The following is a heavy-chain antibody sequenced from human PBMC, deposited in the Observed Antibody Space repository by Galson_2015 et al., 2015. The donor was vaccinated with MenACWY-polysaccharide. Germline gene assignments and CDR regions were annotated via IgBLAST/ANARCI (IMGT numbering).Heavy chain of an antibody. V-gene: IGHV3-23*03. CDR1: GFIFSNYA. J-gene: IGHJ6*02. CDR3: VREWGPGTPYYGMDV. CDR2: IYTGGDT. Sequence: SLRLSCAASGFIFSNYAMSWVRQAPGKGLEWVSAIYTGGDTYYADSVKGRFTISRDNSKNTLYLQMNSLRAEDTAVYYCVREWGPGTPYYGMDVCGQGTTVTVSS. D-gene: IGHD7-27*01.